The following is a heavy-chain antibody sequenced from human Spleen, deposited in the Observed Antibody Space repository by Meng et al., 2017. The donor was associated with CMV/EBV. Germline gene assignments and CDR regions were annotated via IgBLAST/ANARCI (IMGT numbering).Heavy chain of an antibody. CDR3: ARDRKRVVAPAPIHYYGLDV. CDR2: ISSSGNSI. D-gene: IGHD2-15*01. V-gene: IGHV3-48*03. Sequence: GESLKISCAASGFTFSSYEMNWVRQAPGKGLEWVSYISSSGNSIYYADSVKGRFTVSRDNAKNSLYLQMKSLRAEDTAVYYCARDRKRVVAPAPIHYYGLDVWGQGTTVTVSS. CDR1: GFTFSSYE. J-gene: IGHJ6*02.